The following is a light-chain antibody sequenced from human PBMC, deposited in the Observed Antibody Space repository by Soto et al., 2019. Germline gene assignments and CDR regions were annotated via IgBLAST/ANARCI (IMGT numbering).Light chain of an antibody. V-gene: IGKV1-5*01. CDR2: DAS. CDR3: QQYKSYWT. J-gene: IGKJ1*01. CDR1: QTISSW. Sequence: DLPMTQSPSTLSASVGDRVTITCRASQTISSWLAWYQQKPGKAPTLLIYDASTMERGVPSRFSGSGSGTEFTLTISSLQPDDFATYYCQQYKSYWTFGHGTKVEVK.